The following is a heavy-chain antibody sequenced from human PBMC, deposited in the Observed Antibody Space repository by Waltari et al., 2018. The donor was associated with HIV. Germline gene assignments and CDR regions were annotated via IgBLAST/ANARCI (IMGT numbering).Heavy chain of an antibody. D-gene: IGHD1-1*01. Sequence: EVQLVESGGGLVQPGGSLRLSCADSGFTLSNYDMHWVRQATGKGLEWVSGIGTAGDTYYPGSVKGRFTISRENAKNSLHLQMNSLRAGDTAVYYCVRICKLNCYYYYGMDVWGQGTTVTVSS. CDR2: IGTAGDT. CDR3: VRICKLNCYYYYGMDV. J-gene: IGHJ6*02. V-gene: IGHV3-13*01. CDR1: GFTLSNYD.